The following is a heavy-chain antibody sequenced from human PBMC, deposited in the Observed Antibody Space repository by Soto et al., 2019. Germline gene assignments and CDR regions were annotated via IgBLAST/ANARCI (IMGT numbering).Heavy chain of an antibody. D-gene: IGHD2-15*01. V-gene: IGHV4-59*01. J-gene: IGHJ4*02. CDR3: ARGSGVVYD. Sequence: SETLSLTCIVSVGSISSSYWSWIRQPPGKGLEWIGYIWHSGSTNSNPSLKSRVTISVDTSKNQFSLRLSSVTAADTAVYYCARGSGVVYDWGQGTLVTVSS. CDR2: IWHSGST. CDR1: VGSISSSY.